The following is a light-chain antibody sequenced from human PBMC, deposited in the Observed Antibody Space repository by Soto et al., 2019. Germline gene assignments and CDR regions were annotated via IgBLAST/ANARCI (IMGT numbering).Light chain of an antibody. CDR1: SSDVGSYSR. V-gene: IGLV2-18*02. J-gene: IGLJ3*02. Sequence: QSVLTQPPSVSGSPGQSVTISCTGTSSDVGSYSRVSWYQQPPGTAPKLMIYEVTYRPSGVPDRFSGSKSGNTASLTISGLQAEDEADYYCSSYTISNTWVFGGGTKLTVL. CDR3: SSYTISNTWV. CDR2: EVT.